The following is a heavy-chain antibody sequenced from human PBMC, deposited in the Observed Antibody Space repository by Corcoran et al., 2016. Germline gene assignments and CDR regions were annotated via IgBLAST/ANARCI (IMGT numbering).Heavy chain of an antibody. CDR1: GFTFSSYS. Sequence: EVQLVESGGGLVKPGGSLRLSCAASGFTFSSYSINWVRQAPGKGLEWVSSISSSSSYIYYADSVKGRFTISRDNAKNSLYQQMNSLRAEDTAVYYCAGGDDSGGYYWGWGQGTLVTVSS. CDR2: ISSSSSYI. CDR3: AGGDDSGGYYWG. J-gene: IGHJ4*02. D-gene: IGHD3-22*01. V-gene: IGHV3-21*01.